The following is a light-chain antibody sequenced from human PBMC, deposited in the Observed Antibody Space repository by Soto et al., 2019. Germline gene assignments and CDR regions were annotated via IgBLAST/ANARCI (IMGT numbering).Light chain of an antibody. Sequence: QSALTQPPSASGSPGHSVTLSCTGTSSDVGGYNYVSWYQQHPGKAPKLIISEVNKRPSGVPDRFSGSKSGNTASLTVSGLQAEDEADYYCSSYRSSSTPYYVFGTGTKLTVL. CDR2: EVN. CDR1: SSDVGGYNY. J-gene: IGLJ1*01. V-gene: IGLV2-8*01. CDR3: SSYRSSSTPYYV.